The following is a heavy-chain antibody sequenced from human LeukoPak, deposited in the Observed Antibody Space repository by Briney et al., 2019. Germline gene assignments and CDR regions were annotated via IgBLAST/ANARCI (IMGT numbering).Heavy chain of an antibody. D-gene: IGHD3-10*01. Sequence: ASVKVSCKASGYIFTSYGFAWLRQAPGQGLEWMGWISALNGNTNYAQKFQGRVTMTTDTSTSTAYMELRSLTSDDTAMYYCARDPEGVTPLDYWGQGTLVTVSS. CDR3: ARDPEGVTPLDY. J-gene: IGHJ4*02. V-gene: IGHV1-18*01. CDR1: GYIFTSYG. CDR2: ISALNGNT.